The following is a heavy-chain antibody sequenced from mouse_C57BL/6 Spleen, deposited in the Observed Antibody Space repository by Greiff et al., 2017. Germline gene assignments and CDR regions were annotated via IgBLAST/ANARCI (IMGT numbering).Heavy chain of an antibody. D-gene: IGHD1-1*01. Sequence: QVQLQQPGAELVKPGASVKVSCKASGYTFTSYWMHWVKQRPGQGLEWIGRIHPSDSDTNYNQKFKGKATLTVDKSSSTAYMQLSSLTSEDSAVYYWAISLYYDGSREYFDGWGTGTTVTVSS. CDR1: GYTFTSYW. CDR3: AISLYYDGSREYFDG. J-gene: IGHJ1*03. V-gene: IGHV1-74*01. CDR2: IHPSDSDT.